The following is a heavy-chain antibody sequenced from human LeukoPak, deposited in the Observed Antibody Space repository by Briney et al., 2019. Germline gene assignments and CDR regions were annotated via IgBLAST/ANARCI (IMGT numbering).Heavy chain of an antibody. CDR3: AKDGDTMSGTYYYDMDV. CDR1: GFTFSSYS. D-gene: IGHD1-26*01. V-gene: IGHV3-21*01. Sequence: GGSLRLSCAASGFTFSSYSMSWVRQAPGKGLEWVSSISNSRNYIYYADSVKGRFTISRDNAKNSLYLQMNSLRAEDTAVYYCAKDGDTMSGTYYYDMDVWGKGTTVTIS. CDR2: ISNSRNYI. J-gene: IGHJ6*03.